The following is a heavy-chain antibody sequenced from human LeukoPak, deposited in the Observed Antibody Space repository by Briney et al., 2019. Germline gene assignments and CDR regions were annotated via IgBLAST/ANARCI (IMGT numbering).Heavy chain of an antibody. D-gene: IGHD3-22*01. Sequence: GRSLRLSCAPSGFSLYDYGMHWVRQAPGKGLEWVAGISWNSGTIAYADSVKGRFTVSRDNAKNSLYLQMDSLRTEDMALYYCARETYDSSVHPRYGGYSFDYWGQGTLVTVSS. J-gene: IGHJ4*02. CDR3: ARETYDSSVHPRYGGYSFDY. CDR1: GFSLYDYG. V-gene: IGHV3-9*03. CDR2: ISWNSGTI.